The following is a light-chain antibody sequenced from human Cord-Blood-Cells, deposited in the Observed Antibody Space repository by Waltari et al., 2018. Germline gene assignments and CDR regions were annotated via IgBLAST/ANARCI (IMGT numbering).Light chain of an antibody. CDR3: SSYTSSSTV. CDR1: SSHVGGYNY. J-gene: IGLJ3*02. V-gene: IGLV2-14*03. Sequence: QSALTQPASVSGSPGQSLTISCTGTSSHVGGYNYVSWYQQHPGKAPKLMIYDVSNRPSGVSNRCSGSKSGNTASRTISGLQAEDEADYYCSSYTSSSTVFGGGTKLTVL. CDR2: DVS.